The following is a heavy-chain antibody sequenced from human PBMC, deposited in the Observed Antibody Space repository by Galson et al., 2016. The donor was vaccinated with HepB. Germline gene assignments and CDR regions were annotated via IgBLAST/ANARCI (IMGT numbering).Heavy chain of an antibody. Sequence: ETLSLTCAVSGYSISSSNWWVWIRQPPGKGLEWIGYIHYSGTAYYNRSLKSRVTMSVDTSKNQFSLNLSSVTAVDTAVYHCARNFLYTYGGDAFDIWGQGTMVTVSS. CDR2: IHYSGTA. V-gene: IGHV4-28*01. J-gene: IGHJ3*02. CDR3: ARNFLYTYGGDAFDI. D-gene: IGHD4/OR15-4a*01. CDR1: GYSISSSNW.